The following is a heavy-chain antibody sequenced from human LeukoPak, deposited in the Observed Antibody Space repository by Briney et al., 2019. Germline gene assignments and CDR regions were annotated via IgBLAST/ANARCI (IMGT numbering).Heavy chain of an antibody. CDR1: GYTFNNYF. D-gene: IGHD3-10*02. CDR2: ISPHSHTT. CDR3: ARGHTMYY. V-gene: IGHV1-18*01. Sequence: ASVKVSCKASGYTFNNYFISWVRQVPGQGLEWVGWISPHSHTTHYAETVQRRVTMTTDTSTTTVYMELRSLRPDDTAVYFCARGHTMYYWGQGTPVTASS. J-gene: IGHJ4*02.